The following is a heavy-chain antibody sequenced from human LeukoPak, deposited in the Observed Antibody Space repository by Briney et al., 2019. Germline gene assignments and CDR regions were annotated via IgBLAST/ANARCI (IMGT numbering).Heavy chain of an antibody. V-gene: IGHV4-59*01. CDR2: IYYSGST. CDR3: ARELYDSSGLYCFDY. D-gene: IGHD3-22*01. CDR1: GGSISSYY. J-gene: IGHJ4*02. Sequence: SETLSLTCTVSGGSISSYYWSWIRQPPGKGLEWIGYIYYSGSTNYNPSLKSRVTISVDTSKNQFSLKLSSVTAADTAVYYCARELYDSSGLYCFDYWGQGTLVTVSS.